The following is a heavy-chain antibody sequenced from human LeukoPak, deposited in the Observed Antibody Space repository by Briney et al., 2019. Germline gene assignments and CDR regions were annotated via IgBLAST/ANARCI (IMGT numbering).Heavy chain of an antibody. V-gene: IGHV4-38-2*01. D-gene: IGHD1-26*01. CDR3: ASYRYSGSYFFDY. Sequence: GSLRLSCAASGFSFGDYYMGWIRQAPGKGLEWIGSIYYSGNTYYNPSLKSRVTISVDTSKNQFSLKLSSVTAADTSVYYCASYRYSGSYFFDYWGQGILVTVSS. CDR2: IYYSGNT. J-gene: IGHJ4*02. CDR1: GFSFGDYY.